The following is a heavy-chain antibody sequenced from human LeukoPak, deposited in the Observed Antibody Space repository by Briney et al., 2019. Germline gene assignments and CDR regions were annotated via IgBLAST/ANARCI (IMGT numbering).Heavy chain of an antibody. CDR3: ARGGSYCSGGSCYFDY. CDR1: GGTFSSYA. D-gene: IGHD2-15*01. V-gene: IGHV1-2*04. J-gene: IGHJ4*02. CDR2: INPNSGGT. Sequence: ASVKVSCKASGGTFSSYAISWVRQAPGQGLEWMGWINPNSGGTNYAQKFQGWVTMTRDTSISTAYMELSRLRSDDTAVYYCARGGSYCSGGSCYFDYWGQGTLVTVSS.